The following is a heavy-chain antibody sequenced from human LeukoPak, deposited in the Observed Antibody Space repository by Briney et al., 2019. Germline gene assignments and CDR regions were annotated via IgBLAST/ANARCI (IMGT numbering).Heavy chain of an antibody. CDR2: IYYSGST. J-gene: IGHJ6*03. D-gene: IGHD6-6*01. V-gene: IGHV4-39*07. CDR1: GGPISSSSYY. Sequence: SETLSLTCTVSGGPISSSSYYWGWIRQPPGKGLEWIGSIYYSGSTYYNPSLKSRVTISVDTSKNQFSLKLSSVTAADTAVYYCARESRGGSSRYYMDVWGKGTTVTVSS. CDR3: ARESRGGSSRYYMDV.